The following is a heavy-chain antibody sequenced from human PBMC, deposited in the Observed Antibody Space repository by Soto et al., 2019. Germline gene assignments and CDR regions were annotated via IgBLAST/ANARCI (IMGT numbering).Heavy chain of an antibody. CDR3: ARGSARIAAAGTSWFEH. Sequence: PSETLSLTCTVSGGSISSGGYYWSWIRQHPGKGLEWIGYIYYSGSTYYNPSLKSRVTISVDTSKNQFSLKLSSVTAADTAVYYCARGSARIAAAGTSWFEHWGQGTLVTVSS. J-gene: IGHJ5*02. D-gene: IGHD6-13*01. V-gene: IGHV4-31*03. CDR1: GGSISSGGYY. CDR2: IYYSGST.